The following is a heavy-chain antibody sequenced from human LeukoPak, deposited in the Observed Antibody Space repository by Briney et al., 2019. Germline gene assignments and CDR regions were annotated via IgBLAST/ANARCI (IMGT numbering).Heavy chain of an antibody. J-gene: IGHJ4*02. CDR2: IWQEGSEK. Sequence: GGSLRLSCVASGFTFSSHWMSWVRQAPGKGLEWVANIWQEGSEKYYVDSVKGRFTISRDNTKNSLFQHMNSLRAEDTAVYFCARDQNLISWGLDYFDYWGQGTLVTVSS. V-gene: IGHV3-7*01. CDR3: ARDQNLISWGLDYFDY. CDR1: GFTFSSHW. D-gene: IGHD3-16*01.